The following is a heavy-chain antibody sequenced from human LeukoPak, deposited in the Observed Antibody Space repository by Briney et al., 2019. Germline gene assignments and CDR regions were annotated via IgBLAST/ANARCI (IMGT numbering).Heavy chain of an antibody. CDR3: ARDYCSGAKCYFIDY. CDR1: GFTFSNYS. J-gene: IGHJ4*02. V-gene: IGHV3-48*02. Sequence: GGSLRLSCAASGFTFSNYSMNWVRQAPGNGLEWVSYITSISTVYYAGSVKGRFTISRDNAKYSLFLQMNSMRDEDTAVYYCARDYCSGAKCYFIDYWGQGALVTVSS. CDR2: ITSISTV. D-gene: IGHD2-15*01.